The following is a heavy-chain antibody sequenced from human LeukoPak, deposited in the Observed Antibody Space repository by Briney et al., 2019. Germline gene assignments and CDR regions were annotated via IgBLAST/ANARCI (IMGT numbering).Heavy chain of an antibody. J-gene: IGHJ4*02. Sequence: GESLKISCKTSGYKFSNFWIGWVRQTPGKGLGWMGVLYPDDSDTRYSPSFQGQVTISADKSIRTAYLQWRSLKASDTGLYYCARGRGAFHGYENFDFWGQGTPVTVSS. CDR1: GYKFSNFW. D-gene: IGHD5-12*01. V-gene: IGHV5-51*01. CDR2: LYPDDSDT. CDR3: ARGRGAFHGYENFDF.